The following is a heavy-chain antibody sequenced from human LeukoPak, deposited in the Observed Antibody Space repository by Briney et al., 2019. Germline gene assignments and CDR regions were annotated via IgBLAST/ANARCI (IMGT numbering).Heavy chain of an antibody. CDR1: GFTFDDYA. D-gene: IGHD6-13*01. CDR2: ISGDGGST. Sequence: GGSLRLSCAASGFTFDDYAMHWVRQAPGKGLEWVSLISGDGGSTYYADSVKGRFTISRNNSKNSLYLQMNSLRTEDTALYYCAKDITPIAAAGPAGEYYGMDVWGQGTTVTVSS. J-gene: IGHJ6*02. CDR3: AKDITPIAAAGPAGEYYGMDV. V-gene: IGHV3-43*02.